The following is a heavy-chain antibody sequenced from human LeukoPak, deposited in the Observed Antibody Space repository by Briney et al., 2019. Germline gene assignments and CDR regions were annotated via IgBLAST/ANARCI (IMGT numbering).Heavy chain of an antibody. J-gene: IGHJ4*02. D-gene: IGHD1-26*01. CDR3: AKTYSGTDYFDY. V-gene: IGHV3-23*01. Sequence: AGSLRLSCAASGFTFSSFAMTWVRQAPGVGLEWVSTISAGGGSPYYADSVKGRFTISRDNSKNTLYLQMNSLRAEDTALYYCAKTYSGTDYFDYWGQGTLVTVSS. CDR2: ISAGGGSP. CDR1: GFTFSSFA.